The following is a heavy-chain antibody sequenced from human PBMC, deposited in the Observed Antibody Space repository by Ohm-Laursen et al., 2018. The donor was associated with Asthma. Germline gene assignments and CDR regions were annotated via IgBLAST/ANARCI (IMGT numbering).Heavy chain of an antibody. J-gene: IGHJ4*02. D-gene: IGHD1-26*01. CDR3: ARDESGSYYFDY. CDR1: GFTFRSYA. Sequence: SLRLSCAASGFTFRSYAMHWVRQAPGKGLEWVAVISYDGSNKYYADSVKGRFTISRDNSKNTLYLQMNSLRAEDTAVYYCARDESGSYYFDYWGQGTLVTVSS. V-gene: IGHV3-30*04. CDR2: ISYDGSNK.